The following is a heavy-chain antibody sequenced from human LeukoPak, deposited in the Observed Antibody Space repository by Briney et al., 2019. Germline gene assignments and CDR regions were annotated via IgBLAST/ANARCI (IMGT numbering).Heavy chain of an antibody. V-gene: IGHV1-2*06. CDR2: INPNSGGT. J-gene: IGHJ4*02. CDR3: ARPTHNGSYPFDY. Sequence: ASVKVSCKASGYTFTGYYMHWVRQAPGQGLEWMGRINPNSGGTNYARKFQGRVTMTRDTSISTAYMELSRLRSDDTAVYYCARPTHNGSYPFDYWGQGTLVTVSS. D-gene: IGHD1-26*01. CDR1: GYTFTGYY.